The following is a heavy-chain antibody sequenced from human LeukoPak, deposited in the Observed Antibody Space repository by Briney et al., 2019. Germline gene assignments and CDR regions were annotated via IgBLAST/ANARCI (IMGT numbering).Heavy chain of an antibody. Sequence: GGSLRLSCAASGFTFSSYAMHWVRQAPGKGLEWVAVILYDGSNKYYADSVKGRFTISRDNSKNTLYLQMNSLRAEDTAVYYCAKGGMMATSSHWGQGTLVTVSS. D-gene: IGHD5-24*01. CDR2: ILYDGSNK. CDR1: GFTFSSYA. J-gene: IGHJ4*02. V-gene: IGHV3-30-3*01. CDR3: AKGGMMATSSH.